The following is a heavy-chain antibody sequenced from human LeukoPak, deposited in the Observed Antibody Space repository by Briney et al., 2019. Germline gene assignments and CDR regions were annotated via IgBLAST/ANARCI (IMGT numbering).Heavy chain of an antibody. CDR2: IYYSGST. V-gene: IGHV4-59*12. Sequence: PSETLSLTCTVSGGSISSYYWSWIRQPPGKGLEWIGYIYYSGSTNYNPSLKSRVTISVDTSKNQFSLKLSSVTAADTAVYYCARAAKWRRPDYWGQGTLVTVSS. CDR3: ARAAKWRRPDY. D-gene: IGHD5-12*01. J-gene: IGHJ4*02. CDR1: GGSISSYY.